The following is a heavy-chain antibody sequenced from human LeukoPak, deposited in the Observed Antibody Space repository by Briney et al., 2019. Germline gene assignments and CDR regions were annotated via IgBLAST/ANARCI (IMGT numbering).Heavy chain of an antibody. CDR2: MYTNGES. D-gene: IGHD3-16*01. V-gene: IGHV4-4*07. Sequence: SETLSLTCTVSRGSINNQYWSWIRQPAGKGLEWIGRMYTNGESDYNPSLKSRVAMSVDTSKSQFSLKLNYMAAADTALYYCARGYYGGAVDSWGQGILVIVSS. J-gene: IGHJ4*02. CDR3: ARGYYGGAVDS. CDR1: RGSINNQY.